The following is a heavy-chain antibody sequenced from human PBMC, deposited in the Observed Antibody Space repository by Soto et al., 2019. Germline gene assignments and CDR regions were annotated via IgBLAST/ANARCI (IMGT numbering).Heavy chain of an antibody. D-gene: IGHD3-10*01. V-gene: IGHV4-4*07. Sequence: QVQLQESGPGLVKPSETLSLTCTVSGASVNTYSWSWIRQPAGKGLEWIGRIYTSASTNCSPSLKGRLTSSVDTSKNQASLKLTSVTAADTAIYYCAKDREEGYNFYYGMDVWGQGATVTVSS. CDR3: AKDREEGYNFYYGMDV. CDR1: GASVNTYS. J-gene: IGHJ6*02. CDR2: IYTSAST.